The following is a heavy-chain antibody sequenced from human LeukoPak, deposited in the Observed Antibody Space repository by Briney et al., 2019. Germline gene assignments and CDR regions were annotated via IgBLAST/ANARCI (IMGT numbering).Heavy chain of an antibody. CDR3: ARDSNGDFDY. Sequence: PGGSLRLSCAASGFTFSSYWMSWVRQAPGKGLEWVAVISYDGSNKYYADSVKGRLTISRDNSKNTLYLQMNSLRAEDTAVYYCARDSNGDFDYWGQGTLVTVSS. D-gene: IGHD4-17*01. CDR2: ISYDGSNK. V-gene: IGHV3-30-3*01. CDR1: GFTFSSYW. J-gene: IGHJ4*02.